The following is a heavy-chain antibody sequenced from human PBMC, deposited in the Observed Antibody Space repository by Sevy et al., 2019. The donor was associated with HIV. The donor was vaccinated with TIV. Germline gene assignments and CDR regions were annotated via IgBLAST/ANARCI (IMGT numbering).Heavy chain of an antibody. D-gene: IGHD3-22*01. V-gene: IGHV3-21*01. CDR1: GFTFDTYT. CDR2: ISFSSSYI. CDR3: AREVSSPGYYDIAGYGDEAFDI. J-gene: IGHJ3*02. Sequence: GGSLGLSCAASGFTFDTYTMNWVRQAPGKGLEWVSSISFSSSYIYYADSVKGRFTISRDNAKSSLYLQMNSLRADDTAVYYCAREVSSPGYYDIAGYGDEAFDIWGQGTMVTVSS.